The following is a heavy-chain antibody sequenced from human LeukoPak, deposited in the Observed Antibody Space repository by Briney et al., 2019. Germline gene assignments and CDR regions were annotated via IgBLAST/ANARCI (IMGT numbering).Heavy chain of an antibody. Sequence: GGSLRLSCVASGFSFSSYGMHWVRQAPGKGLEWVAVISYDGSIKYYADSVKGRFTISRDNSKNTVHLQMNSLRPEDTAVYFCAKDTDWNDGGLIDYWGQGALVTVSS. D-gene: IGHD1-1*01. J-gene: IGHJ4*02. CDR3: AKDTDWNDGGLIDY. V-gene: IGHV3-30*18. CDR1: GFSFSSYG. CDR2: ISYDGSIK.